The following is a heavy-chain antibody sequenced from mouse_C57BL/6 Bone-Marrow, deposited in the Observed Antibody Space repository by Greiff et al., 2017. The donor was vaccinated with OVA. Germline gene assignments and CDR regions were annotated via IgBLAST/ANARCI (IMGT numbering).Heavy chain of an antibody. Sequence: EVQLQQSGPVLVKPGASVKMSCKASGYTFTDYYMNWVKQSHGKSLEWIGVINPNNGGTSYNQKFKGKATLTVDKSSSTAYMELNSLTSEDSAVDYCANPYCGTQYAMDYWGQGTSVTVSS. D-gene: IGHD1-1*01. V-gene: IGHV1-19*01. J-gene: IGHJ4*01. CDR1: GYTFTDYY. CDR3: ANPYCGTQYAMDY. CDR2: INPNNGGT.